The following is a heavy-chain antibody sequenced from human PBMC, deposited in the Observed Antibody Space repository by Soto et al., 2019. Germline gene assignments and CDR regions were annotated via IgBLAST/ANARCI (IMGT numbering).Heavy chain of an antibody. CDR1: GGTFSSYP. V-gene: IGHV1-69*02. Sequence: QVQLVQSGAEVKKPGSSVKVSCKASGGTFSSYPISWVRQAPGQGLEWMGRIIPILDITDYAQRFQGRVTITADKSTSTAYMELSSLSSDDTAVYYCARPTSTGTTSGYYFDYWGQGTLVT. CDR2: IIPILDIT. CDR3: ARPTSTGTTSGYYFDY. D-gene: IGHD1-7*01. J-gene: IGHJ4*02.